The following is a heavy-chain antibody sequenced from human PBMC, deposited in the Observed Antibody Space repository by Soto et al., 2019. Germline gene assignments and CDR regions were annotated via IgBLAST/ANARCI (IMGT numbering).Heavy chain of an antibody. D-gene: IGHD1-26*01. J-gene: IGHJ4*02. CDR3: ARHSASWQGFDY. V-gene: IGHV4-31*03. CDR2: IYYSGST. Sequence: QVQLQESGPGLVKPSQTLSLTCSVSGGSISSGGYYWSWIRQHPEKGLEWIGYIYYSGSTNYNPSLMSRVIISVDTSSNRFSLDLRSVTAADTAIYYCARHSASWQGFDYWGQGTLVTVS. CDR1: GGSISSGGYY.